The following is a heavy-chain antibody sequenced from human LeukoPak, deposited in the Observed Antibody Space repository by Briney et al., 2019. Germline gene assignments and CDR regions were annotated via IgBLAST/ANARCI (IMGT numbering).Heavy chain of an antibody. V-gene: IGHV3-7*05. D-gene: IGHD2/OR15-2a*01. CDR1: GITFYTYW. Sequence: GGSLRLSCAASGITFYTYWISWVRQAPGKGLEWLATINQDGGEKYYVDSVKGRFTISRDNAKNSLSLQMNSLRAEDTAVYYCTTFYTRLTDYWGQGTLVTVSS. CDR3: TTFYTRLTDY. CDR2: INQDGGEK. J-gene: IGHJ4*02.